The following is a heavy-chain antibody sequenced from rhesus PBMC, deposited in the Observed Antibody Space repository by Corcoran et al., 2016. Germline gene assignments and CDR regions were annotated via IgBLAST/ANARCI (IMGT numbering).Heavy chain of an antibody. J-gene: IGHJ4*01. V-gene: IGHV4S9*01. CDR2: FNGNCANI. Sequence: QVQLQESGPGLVKPSETLSLTCGVSGGSISDNYHWNWIRQPPGKGQEWIGNFNGNCANIYYNPSLKSRVTISKDTSKNQFFLKLNSLTAADTAVYYCARDPSSTWSFDYWGQGLLVTVSS. CDR3: ARDPSSTWSFDY. D-gene: IGHD6-13*01. CDR1: GGSISDNYH.